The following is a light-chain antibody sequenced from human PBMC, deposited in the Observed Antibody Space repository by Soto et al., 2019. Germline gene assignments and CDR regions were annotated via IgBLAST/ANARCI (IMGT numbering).Light chain of an antibody. Sequence: QSVLTQPASVSGNPGKSITISCTGTSSDIGAYNYVSWYQQHEGKVPKLIISEVSNRPSGVSNRFSGSTSGNTASLTISGLQAEDVADYYCCSHRGSISFYVFGTGTKVTVL. CDR3: CSHRGSISFYV. J-gene: IGLJ1*01. CDR2: EVS. V-gene: IGLV2-14*01. CDR1: SSDIGAYNY.